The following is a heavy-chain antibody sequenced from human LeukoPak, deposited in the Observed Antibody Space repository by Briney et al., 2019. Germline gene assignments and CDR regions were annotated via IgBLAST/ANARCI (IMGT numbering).Heavy chain of an antibody. CDR3: AREMVRGGGIYRIYYFDY. CDR2: IYYSGST. Sequence: SETLSLTCTVSGGSTSSSSYYWGWIRQPPGKGLEWIGSIYYSGSTYYNPSLKSRVTISVDTSKNQFSLKLSSVTAADTAVYYCAREMVRGGGIYRIYYFDYWGQGTLVTVSS. J-gene: IGHJ4*02. D-gene: IGHD3-10*01. CDR1: GGSTSSSSYY. V-gene: IGHV4-39*02.